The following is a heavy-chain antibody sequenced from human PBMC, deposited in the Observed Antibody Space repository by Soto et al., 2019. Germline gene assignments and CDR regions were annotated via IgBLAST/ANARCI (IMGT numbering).Heavy chain of an antibody. Sequence: GGSLRLSCVASGFTFSSYGMHWVRQAPGKGLEWVAFLWYDGRNENHTDSVKGRFTISGDNSKNTLYLQMNSLRADDTAVYYCARGTATDGLDSWGQGTLVTVSS. CDR1: GFTFSSYG. D-gene: IGHD2-21*02. CDR3: ARGTATDGLDS. V-gene: IGHV3-33*01. CDR2: LWYDGRNE. J-gene: IGHJ5*01.